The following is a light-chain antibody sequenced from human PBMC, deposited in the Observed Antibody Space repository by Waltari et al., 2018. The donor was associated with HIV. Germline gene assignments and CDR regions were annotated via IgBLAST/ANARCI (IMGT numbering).Light chain of an antibody. Sequence: EIVMTQSPATLSVSPGERVTLSCRASQGVGSNLAWYQQRPGQAPRLLIYGASTRATGIPARFRGSGSGTEFTLTISSLQSEDFAVYYCQQYDIWPPAETFGQGTKVEIK. CDR1: QGVGSN. J-gene: IGKJ1*01. CDR3: QQYDIWPPAET. V-gene: IGKV3-15*01. CDR2: GAS.